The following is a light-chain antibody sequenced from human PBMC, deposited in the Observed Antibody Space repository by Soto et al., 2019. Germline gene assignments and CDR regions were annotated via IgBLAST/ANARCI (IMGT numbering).Light chain of an antibody. CDR2: WAS. Sequence: DIVMTQSPDSLAVSLGERATINCKSSQSVLYSSNNKNYLAWYQQKPGQPPKLLIYWASTRESGVPDRFSGSGYGTDFTLTISRLEPEDFAVYHCQQYDYSPCSFGQGTKLQI. V-gene: IGKV4-1*01. CDR3: QQYDYSPCS. J-gene: IGKJ2*04. CDR1: QSVLYSSNNKNY.